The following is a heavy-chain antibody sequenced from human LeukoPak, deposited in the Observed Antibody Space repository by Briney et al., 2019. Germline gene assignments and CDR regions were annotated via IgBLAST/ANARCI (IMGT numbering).Heavy chain of an antibody. Sequence: GGSLRLSCATSGFTFSSYAMSWVRQAPGKGLEWVSAISGSGDSTYYGDSVKGRFTISRDNSKNTLYLQMNSLRAEDTAVYYCAKTRPLDSSSWSHGDYWGQGTLVTVSS. V-gene: IGHV3-23*01. CDR2: ISGSGDST. CDR1: GFTFSSYA. CDR3: AKTRPLDSSSWSHGDY. J-gene: IGHJ4*02. D-gene: IGHD6-13*01.